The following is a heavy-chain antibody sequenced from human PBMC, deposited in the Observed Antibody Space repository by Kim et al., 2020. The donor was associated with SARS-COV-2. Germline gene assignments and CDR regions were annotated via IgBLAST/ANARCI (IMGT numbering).Heavy chain of an antibody. CDR3: AKAVGA. Sequence: AVISNDGSNKYYADSVKGRFTISRDNSKNTLYLQMNSLRAEDTAVYYCAKAVGAWGQGTLVTVSS. D-gene: IGHD3-16*01. CDR2: ISNDGSNK. V-gene: IGHV3-30*18. J-gene: IGHJ5*02.